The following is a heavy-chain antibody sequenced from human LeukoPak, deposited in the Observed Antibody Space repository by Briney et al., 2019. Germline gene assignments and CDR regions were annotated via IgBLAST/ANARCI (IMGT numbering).Heavy chain of an antibody. Sequence: GGSLRLSCAASGFTVSSSCVTWVRQAPGMGLEWVSALCDGGSTYYADSVKGRFTISTDNSKNTLYLQMNSLRVEDTAVYYCARKVGYGYALDYWGQGTLVTVSS. V-gene: IGHV3-53*01. CDR3: ARKVGYGYALDY. CDR2: LCDGGST. D-gene: IGHD2-2*01. CDR1: GFTVSSSC. J-gene: IGHJ4*02.